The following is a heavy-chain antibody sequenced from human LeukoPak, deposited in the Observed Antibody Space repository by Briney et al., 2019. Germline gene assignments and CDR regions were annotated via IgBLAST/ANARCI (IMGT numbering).Heavy chain of an antibody. V-gene: IGHV3-7*01. CDR1: GFTFSSYW. CDR2: IKEDGSEK. D-gene: IGHD3-22*01. CDR3: ARDPYDGSGSNYGAFDI. Sequence: PGGSLRLSCAASGFTFSSYWMTWVRQAPGKGLEWVANIKEDGSEKEYVCSVKGRFTISRDNAKNSLNLQRNTLRAEDTAMYYCARDPYDGSGSNYGAFDIWGQGTMVTVSS. J-gene: IGHJ3*02.